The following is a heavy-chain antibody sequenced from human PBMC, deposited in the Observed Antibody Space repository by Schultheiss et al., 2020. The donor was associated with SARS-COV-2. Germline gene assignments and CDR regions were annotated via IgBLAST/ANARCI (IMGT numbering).Heavy chain of an antibody. CDR2: IYYSGST. J-gene: IGHJ4*02. Sequence: SETLSLTCTVSGGSISSYYWSWIRQPPGKGLEWIGYIYYSGSTNYNPSLKSRVTISVDTSKNQFSLKLSSVTAADTAVYYCARGARNVFLEFDYWGQGTLVTVSS. D-gene: IGHD2-8*01. CDR1: GGSISSYY. V-gene: IGHV4-59*08. CDR3: ARGARNVFLEFDY.